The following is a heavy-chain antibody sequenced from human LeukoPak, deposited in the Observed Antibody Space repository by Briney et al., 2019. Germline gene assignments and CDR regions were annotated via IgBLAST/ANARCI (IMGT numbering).Heavy chain of an antibody. D-gene: IGHD3-10*01. V-gene: IGHV3-7*01. CDR3: ARGASGGFDY. CDR1: GFTFSDHR. Sequence: GGSLRLSCAASGFTFSDHRMRWVRQAPGKGLEWVANINVDGSEKYYVDSVKGRFTISRDNAKNSLYLQMNSLRAEDTAVYYCARGASGGFDYWGQGTLVTVSS. J-gene: IGHJ4*02. CDR2: INVDGSEK.